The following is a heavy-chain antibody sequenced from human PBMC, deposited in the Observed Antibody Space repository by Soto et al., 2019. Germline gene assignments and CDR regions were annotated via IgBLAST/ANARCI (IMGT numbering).Heavy chain of an antibody. J-gene: IGHJ4*02. Sequence: SVKVSCKTSGGTFSTFGISWVRQAPGQGLEWMGGIIPFFGTAEYSQKFEDRITITADESTNTVYMDLRSLTSEDTAIYYCARTAPMDAGDKYYYDCWGQGDLVTVYS. D-gene: IGHD3-16*01. CDR2: IIPFFGTA. CDR1: GGTFSTFG. CDR3: ARTAPMDAGDKYYYDC. V-gene: IGHV1-69*13.